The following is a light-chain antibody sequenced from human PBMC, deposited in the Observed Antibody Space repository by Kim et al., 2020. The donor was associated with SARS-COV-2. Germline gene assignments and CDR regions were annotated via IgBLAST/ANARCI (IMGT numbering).Light chain of an antibody. J-gene: IGKJ1*01. CDR3: QQYNNRPPWT. V-gene: IGKV3D-15*01. CDR1: RLIRSN. CDR2: GAS. Sequence: PPGERPALSCTARRLIRSNLAWYQQKPGQAPRLLVFGASTRATGIPARFSGSGSGTEFTLTISSLQSEDFAIYYCQQYNNRPPWTFGQGTKVDIK.